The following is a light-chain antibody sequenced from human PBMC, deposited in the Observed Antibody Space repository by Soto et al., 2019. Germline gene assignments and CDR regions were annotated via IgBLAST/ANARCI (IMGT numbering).Light chain of an antibody. V-gene: IGLV2-14*01. CDR2: EVS. Sequence: QSVLTQPASVSGSPGQSITISCTGTSSDVGGYNYVSWYQQHSGKAPKLMIYEVSNRPSGVSNRFSGSKSGNTASLTISWLQAEDEADYYCSSYTSSSPHVVFGGGTQLTVL. CDR1: SSDVGGYNY. J-gene: IGLJ2*01. CDR3: SSYTSSSPHVV.